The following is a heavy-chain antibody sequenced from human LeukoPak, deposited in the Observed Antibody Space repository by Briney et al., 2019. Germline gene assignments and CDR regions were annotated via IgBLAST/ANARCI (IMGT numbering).Heavy chain of an antibody. CDR2: ISYDGSNK. Sequence: PGGSLRLSCAASGFTFSSYGMHWVRQAPGKGLEWVAVISYDGSNKYYADSVKGRFTISRDNSKNTLYLQMNSLRAEDTAVYYCARDNHQDAFDIWGQGTMVTVSS. J-gene: IGHJ3*02. D-gene: IGHD1-14*01. V-gene: IGHV3-30*03. CDR3: ARDNHQDAFDI. CDR1: GFTFSSYG.